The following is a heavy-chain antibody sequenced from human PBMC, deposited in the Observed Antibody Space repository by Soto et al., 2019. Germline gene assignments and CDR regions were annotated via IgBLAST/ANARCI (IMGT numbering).Heavy chain of an antibody. CDR1: GYTFTANG. D-gene: IGHD5-18*01. V-gene: IGHV1-18*04. CDR2: ISTSNGDT. Sequence: QVQLVQSGGEVKKPGASVTTSCKASGYTFTANGVSWVRQAPGHGLEWIGWISTSNGDTNYAHSLQGRVTMTTDTSTSTAYLEVRSLRSDDTAVYWCARDVGYSYGYGYGYWGQGTLVTVSS. CDR3: ARDVGYSYGYGYGY. J-gene: IGHJ4*02.